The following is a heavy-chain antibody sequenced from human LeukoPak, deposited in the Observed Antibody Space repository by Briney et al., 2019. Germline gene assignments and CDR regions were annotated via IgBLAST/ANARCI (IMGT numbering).Heavy chain of an antibody. V-gene: IGHV4-59*12. Sequence: SETLSLTCTVSGGSISRYYWSWIRQPPGKGLEWIGYISYSGSTNYNPSLKSRVTISIDTSKNQFSLKLSSVTAADTAVYYCARGLPYHDYWGQGTLVTVSS. J-gene: IGHJ4*02. D-gene: IGHD2-2*01. CDR2: ISYSGST. CDR3: ARGLPYHDY. CDR1: GGSISRYY.